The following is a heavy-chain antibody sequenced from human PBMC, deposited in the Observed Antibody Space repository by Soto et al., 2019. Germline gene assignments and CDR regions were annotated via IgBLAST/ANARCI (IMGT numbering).Heavy chain of an antibody. D-gene: IGHD3-22*01. J-gene: IGHJ4*02. CDR2: INPSGAST. CDR3: ARTNSGSGYSLDFDY. Sequence: ASVKVSCKASGYTFTNYYMHWVRQAPGQGLEWMGLINPSGASTLYAQKFQGRVTITRDTSASTAYMELSSLRSEDTAVYYCARTNSGSGYSLDFDYWGQGTLVTVSS. V-gene: IGHV1-46*01. CDR1: GYTFTNYY.